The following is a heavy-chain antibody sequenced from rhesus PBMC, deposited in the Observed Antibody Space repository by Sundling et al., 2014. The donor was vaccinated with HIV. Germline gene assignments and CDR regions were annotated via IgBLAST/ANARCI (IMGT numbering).Heavy chain of an antibody. J-gene: IGHJ6*01. CDR2: IYGATGNI. V-gene: IGHV4-143*01. Sequence: QVQLQESGPGLLKPSETLSLTCAVSGGSVSANYGWGWIRQPPGKGLEWIATIYGATGNIYYNPFLKSRVTLSRDTSKNQFSLNSNSMTAADTAVYYCVRDLKYDSWYYYGLESWGQGVVVTVSP. CDR3: VRDLKYDSWYYYGLES. D-gene: IGHD3-28*01. CDR1: GGSVSANYG.